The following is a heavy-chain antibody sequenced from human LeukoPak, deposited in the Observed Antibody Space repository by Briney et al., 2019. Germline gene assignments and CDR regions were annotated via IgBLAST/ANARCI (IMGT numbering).Heavy chain of an antibody. CDR1: GGSISSYY. D-gene: IGHD3-10*01. CDR2: INHSGST. CDR3: ARGPGSGSLLADREYFQH. Sequence: SETLSLTCTVSGGSISSYYWSWIRQPPGKGLEWIGEINHSGSTNYNPSLKSRVTISVDTSKNQFSLKLSSVTAADTAVYYCARGPGSGSLLADREYFQHWGQGTLVTVSS. J-gene: IGHJ1*01. V-gene: IGHV4-34*01.